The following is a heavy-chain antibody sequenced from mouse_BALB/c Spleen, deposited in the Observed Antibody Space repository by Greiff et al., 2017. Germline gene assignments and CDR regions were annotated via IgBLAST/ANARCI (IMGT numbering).Heavy chain of an antibody. CDR2: IYPGDGDT. Sequence: QVQLQQSGPELVKPGASVKISCKASGYAFSSSWMNWVKQRPGQGLEWIGRIYPGDGDTNYNGKFKGKATLTADKSSSTAYMQLSSLTSVDSAVYFCARRIVRLYAMDYWGQGTSVTVSS. V-gene: IGHV1-82*01. CDR3: ARRIVRLYAMDY. D-gene: IGHD2-14*01. CDR1: GYAFSSSW. J-gene: IGHJ4*01.